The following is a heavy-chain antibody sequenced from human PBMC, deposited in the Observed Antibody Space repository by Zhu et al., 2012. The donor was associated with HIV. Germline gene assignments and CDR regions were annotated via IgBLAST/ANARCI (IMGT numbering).Heavy chain of an antibody. V-gene: IGHV4-59*11. Sequence: QVQLQESGPGLVKPSETLSLTCNVSSGSIRSHYWSWIRQPPGKGLEWIGDIHHSGSSNYNPSLKSRGTMSIDPSKNQFSLKLKSVTAADTAVNYCARSRQRWLQYYHYGMDVWGQGATVTVSS. CDR1: SGSIRSHY. D-gene: IGHD5-24*01. J-gene: IGHJ6*02. CDR3: ARSRQRWLQYYHYGMDV. CDR2: IHHSGSS.